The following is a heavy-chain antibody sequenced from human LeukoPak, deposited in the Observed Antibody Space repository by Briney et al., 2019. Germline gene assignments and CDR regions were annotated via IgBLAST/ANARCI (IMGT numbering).Heavy chain of an antibody. D-gene: IGHD6-13*01. CDR1: GGSISSYY. CDR3: ARQGISHTYWFDP. CDR2: IYYSGST. J-gene: IGHJ5*02. Sequence: SETLSLTCPVSGGSISSYYWSWTRQPPRKGLEWIGYIYYSGSTNYNPSLKSRVTISVDTSKNQFSLKLSAVTAADTAVYYCARQGISHTYWFDPWGQGTLVTVSS. V-gene: IGHV4-59*08.